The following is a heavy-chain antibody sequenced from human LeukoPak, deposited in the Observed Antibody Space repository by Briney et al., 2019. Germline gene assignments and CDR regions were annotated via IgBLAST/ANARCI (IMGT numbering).Heavy chain of an antibody. CDR2: IYPGDSDT. Sequence: GESLKISCKGSGYSFTSYWIGWVRQMPGKGLEWMGIIYPGDSDTRYSPSFQGQVTISADKSISTAYLQWSSLKASDTAMYYCARVGSLETATIQPYDYWGQGTLVTVSS. D-gene: IGHD5-24*01. V-gene: IGHV5-51*01. CDR1: GYSFTSYW. CDR3: ARVGSLETATIQPYDY. J-gene: IGHJ4*02.